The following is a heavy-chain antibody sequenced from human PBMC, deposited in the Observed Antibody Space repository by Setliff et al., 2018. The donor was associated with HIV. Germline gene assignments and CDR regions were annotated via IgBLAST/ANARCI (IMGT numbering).Heavy chain of an antibody. CDR2: INHSGST. Sequence: SETLSLTCTVSDGSISSHYWSWVRQPPGRGLEWIGEINHSGSTNYNPSLKSRVTISVDTSKNQFSLKLSSVTAADTAVYYCARGTVVPYYLDYWGQGTLVTVSS. J-gene: IGHJ4*02. CDR1: DGSISSHY. CDR3: ARGTVVPYYLDY. D-gene: IGHD2-15*01. V-gene: IGHV4-34*01.